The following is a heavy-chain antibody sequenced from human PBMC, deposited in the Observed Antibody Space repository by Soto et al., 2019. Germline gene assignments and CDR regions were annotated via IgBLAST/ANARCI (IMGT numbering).Heavy chain of an antibody. CDR1: GGTFSSYS. Sequence: QVQLVQSGAEVKKPGSSVKVSCKASGGTFSSYSINWVRQAPGQGLEWMGEIIPIFGTANYAQKFQGRVTITAYESTSTSYMELSSLRYEDTAVYYCASDVGRHSGGIDYWGQGTLVTVSS. CDR3: ASDVGRHSGGIDY. D-gene: IGHD1-26*01. CDR2: IIPIFGTA. J-gene: IGHJ4*02. V-gene: IGHV1-69*01.